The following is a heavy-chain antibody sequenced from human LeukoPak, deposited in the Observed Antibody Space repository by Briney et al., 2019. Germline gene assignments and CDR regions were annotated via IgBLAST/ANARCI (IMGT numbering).Heavy chain of an antibody. D-gene: IGHD6-19*01. V-gene: IGHV3-48*03. J-gene: IGHJ4*02. CDR1: GFTFSSYE. Sequence: PGGSLRLSCAASGFTFSSYEMNWVRQAPGKGLEWVSYISSSGSTIYYADSVKGRFTISRDNAKNSLYLQMNSLGAEDTAVYYCAREIVVAASDYWGQGTLVTVSS. CDR2: ISSSGSTI. CDR3: AREIVVAASDY.